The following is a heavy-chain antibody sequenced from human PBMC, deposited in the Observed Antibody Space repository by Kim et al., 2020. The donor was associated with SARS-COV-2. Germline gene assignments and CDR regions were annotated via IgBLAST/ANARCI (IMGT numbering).Heavy chain of an antibody. CDR3: ARGYYDILTGYYNPDY. D-gene: IGHD3-9*01. CDR1: GGTFSSYA. Sequence: SVKVSCKASGGTFSSYAISWVRQAPGQGLEWMGRIIPILGIANYAQKFQGRVTITADKSTSTAYMELSSLRSEDTAVYYCARGYYDILTGYYNPDYWGQGTLVTVSS. J-gene: IGHJ4*02. CDR2: IIPILGIA. V-gene: IGHV1-69*04.